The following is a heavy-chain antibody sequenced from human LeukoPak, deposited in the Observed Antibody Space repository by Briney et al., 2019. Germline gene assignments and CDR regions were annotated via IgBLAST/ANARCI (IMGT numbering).Heavy chain of an antibody. V-gene: IGHV3-23*01. CDR2: ISGSGGST. J-gene: IGHJ4*02. CDR3: AKNPPRIRYFDWPKDY. D-gene: IGHD3-9*01. Sequence: AGSLRLSGAASGFTLSSYAMSWVRQAPGKGLEWVSAISGSGGSTYYADSVKGRFTISRDNSKNTLYLQMNSLRAEDTAVYYCAKNPPRIRYFDWPKDYWDQGTLVTVSS. CDR1: GFTLSSYA.